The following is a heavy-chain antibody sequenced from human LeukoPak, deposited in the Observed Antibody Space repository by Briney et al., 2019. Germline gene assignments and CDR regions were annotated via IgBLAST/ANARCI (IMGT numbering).Heavy chain of an antibody. D-gene: IGHD3-10*01. Sequence: ASVKVSCKASGYTFTGYYMHWVRQAPGQGLEWMGWINPNSGGTNYAQKFQGWVTMTRDTSISTAYMELSRLRSDDTAVYYCARTYYGSGSYYSGFDYWGQGTLVTVSS. V-gene: IGHV1-2*04. CDR3: ARTYYGSGSYYSGFDY. CDR1: GYTFTGYY. CDR2: INPNSGGT. J-gene: IGHJ4*02.